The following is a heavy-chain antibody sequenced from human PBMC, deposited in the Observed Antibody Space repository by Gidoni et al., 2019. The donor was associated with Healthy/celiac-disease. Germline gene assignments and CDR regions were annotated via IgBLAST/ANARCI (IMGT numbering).Heavy chain of an antibody. Sequence: QVQLVQSGSELKKPGASVTVSCKASGTIFTSYARTWVRQAPGHVLEWMGCINTTTGNPTYDHDFTGRFVCSLDTSVSTAYLQISSLKAEDTAVYYCARERAQTSDALDIWGQGTMVTVSS. CDR1: GTIFTSYA. CDR3: ARERAQTSDALDI. V-gene: IGHV7-4-1*02. J-gene: IGHJ3*02. CDR2: INTTTGNP.